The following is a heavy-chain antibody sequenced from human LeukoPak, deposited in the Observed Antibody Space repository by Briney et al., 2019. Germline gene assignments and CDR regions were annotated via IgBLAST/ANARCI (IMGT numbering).Heavy chain of an antibody. J-gene: IGHJ4*02. CDR2: ISGSGGST. CDR3: AKVHYSSSSEDYFDY. V-gene: IGHV3-23*01. D-gene: IGHD6-6*01. CDR1: GFTFSSYA. Sequence: GGSLRLSCAASGFTFSSYAMSWVCQAPGKGLEWVSAISGSGGSTYYADSVKGRFTISRDNSKNTLYLQMNSLRAEDTAVYYCAKVHYSSSSEDYFDYWGQGTLVTVSS.